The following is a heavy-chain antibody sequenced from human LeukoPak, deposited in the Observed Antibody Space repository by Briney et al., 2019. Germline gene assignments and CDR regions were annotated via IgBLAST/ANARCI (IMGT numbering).Heavy chain of an antibody. CDR3: ARERPLYYFDY. CDR2: INHSGST. J-gene: IGHJ4*02. V-gene: IGHV4-34*01. CDR1: GFTFSNAW. D-gene: IGHD2/OR15-2a*01. Sequence: GSLRLSCAASGFTFSNAWMSWVRQAPGKGLEWIGEINHSGSTNYNPSLKSRVTISVDTSKNQFSLKLSSVTAADTAVYYCARERPLYYFDYWGQGTLVTVSS.